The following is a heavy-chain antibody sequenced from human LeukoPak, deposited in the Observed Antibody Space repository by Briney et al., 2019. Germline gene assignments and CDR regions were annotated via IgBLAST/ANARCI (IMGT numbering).Heavy chain of an antibody. V-gene: IGHV4-59*01. CDR2: IYYSGNT. CDR3: AGSGYSSGYLFDY. CDR1: GGSISTYS. D-gene: IGHD5-18*01. J-gene: IGHJ4*02. Sequence: SGTLSLTCTVSGGSISTYSWSWIRQPPGKGLEWIGFIYYSGNTNYNPSLKSRVTISVDTSKNQFSLKLSSVTAADTAMYYCAGSGYSSGYLFDYWGQGTLVTVSS.